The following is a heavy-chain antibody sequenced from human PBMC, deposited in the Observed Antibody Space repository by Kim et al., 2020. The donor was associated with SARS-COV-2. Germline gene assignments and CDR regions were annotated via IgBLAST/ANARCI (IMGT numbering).Heavy chain of an antibody. CDR1: GYTFTSYA. V-gene: IGHV1-3*01. Sequence: ASVKVSCKASGYTFTSYAMHWVRQAPGQRLEWMGWINAGNGNTKYSQKFQGRVTITRDTSASTAYMELSSLRSEDTAVYYCAREEEDSIVGATGFDYWGQGTLVTVSS. D-gene: IGHD1-26*01. J-gene: IGHJ4*02. CDR2: INAGNGNT. CDR3: AREEEDSIVGATGFDY.